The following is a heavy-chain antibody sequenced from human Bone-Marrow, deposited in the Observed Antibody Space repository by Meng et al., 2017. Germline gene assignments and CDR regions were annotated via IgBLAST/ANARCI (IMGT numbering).Heavy chain of an antibody. D-gene: IGHD3-10*01. Sequence: ASVKVSCKASGYTFTGYYMHWVRQAPGQGLEWMGWINPNSGGTNYAQKFQGRVTMTRDTSISTAYMELSRLRSDDTAVYYCAGDLTMVRGVLRDYWGQGTLVTVSS. CDR1: GYTFTGYY. J-gene: IGHJ4*02. V-gene: IGHV1-2*02. CDR2: INPNSGGT. CDR3: AGDLTMVRGVLRDY.